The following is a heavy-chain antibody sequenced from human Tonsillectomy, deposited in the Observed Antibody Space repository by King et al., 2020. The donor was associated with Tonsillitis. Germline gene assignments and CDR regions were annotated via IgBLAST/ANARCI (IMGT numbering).Heavy chain of an antibody. CDR1: GFSFSNYA. D-gene: IGHD4-17*01. Sequence: VQLVESGGGVVKPGRSLRLSCAASGFSFSNYAMHWVRQAPGKGLEWVAVISYDGSNKKYADSVKGRFTISRDNSKNTLCQQMHSLTAEDTAVYYCERPLTVNTAPDAFDIWGQGTMVTVSS. V-gene: IGHV3-30-3*01. J-gene: IGHJ3*02. CDR3: ERPLTVNTAPDAFDI. CDR2: ISYDGSNK.